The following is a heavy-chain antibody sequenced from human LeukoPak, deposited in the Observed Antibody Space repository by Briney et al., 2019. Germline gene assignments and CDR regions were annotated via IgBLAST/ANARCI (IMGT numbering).Heavy chain of an antibody. CDR1: GGSFSGYY. CDR2: INHSGST. CDR3: ASIDIVVVPAAKNYYYGMDV. J-gene: IGHJ6*02. Sequence: SETLSLTCAVYGGSFSGYYWSWIRQPPGKGLEWIGEINHSGSTNYNPSLKSRVTISVDTSKNQYSLKLSSVTAADTAVYYCASIDIVVVPAAKNYYYGMDVWGQGTTVTVSS. V-gene: IGHV4-34*01. D-gene: IGHD2-2*01.